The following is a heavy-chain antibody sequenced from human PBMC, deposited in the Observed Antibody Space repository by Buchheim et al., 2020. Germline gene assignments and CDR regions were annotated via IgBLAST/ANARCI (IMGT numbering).Heavy chain of an antibody. Sequence: QVQLVESGGGVVQPGRSLRLSCAASGFTFSSYGMHWVRQAPAKGLEWVAVISYDGSNTYYADSVNGRFTISRDNSNNTLYLPMNSLRAEDTAVYYCAKERRRNYGDYVPYWYFDLWGRGTL. CDR2: ISYDGSNT. CDR1: GFTFSSYG. D-gene: IGHD4-17*01. CDR3: AKERRRNYGDYVPYWYFDL. V-gene: IGHV3-30*18. J-gene: IGHJ2*01.